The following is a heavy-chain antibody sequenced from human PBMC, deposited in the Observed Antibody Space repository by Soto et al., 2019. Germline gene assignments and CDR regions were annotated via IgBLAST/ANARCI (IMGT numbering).Heavy chain of an antibody. V-gene: IGHV1-69*04. Sequence: GASVKVSCKASGGTFSSYTISWVRQAPGQGLEWMGRIIPILGIANYAQKFQGRVTITADKSTSTAYMELSSLRSEDTAVYYCATEVERRITMVRGPTNWFDPWGQGTLVTVSS. J-gene: IGHJ5*02. CDR1: GGTFSSYT. CDR3: ATEVERRITMVRGPTNWFDP. CDR2: IIPILGIA. D-gene: IGHD3-10*01.